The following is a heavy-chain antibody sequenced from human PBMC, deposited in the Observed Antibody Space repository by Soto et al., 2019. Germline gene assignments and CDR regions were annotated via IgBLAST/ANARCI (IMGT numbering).Heavy chain of an antibody. D-gene: IGHD6-13*01. CDR3: ARIRIAAAGYYFDY. J-gene: IGHJ4*02. CDR2: ISAYNGDT. CDR1: GYIFTSYS. V-gene: IGHV1-18*01. Sequence: QVQLVQSGAEVKKPGASVKVSCKASGYIFTSYSIIWVRQAPGQGLEWMGWISAYNGDTNYAQKLQGRVTMTTHTSTSTAYMELRSLRSDDTAVYYCARIRIAAAGYYFDYWGQGTLVTVSS.